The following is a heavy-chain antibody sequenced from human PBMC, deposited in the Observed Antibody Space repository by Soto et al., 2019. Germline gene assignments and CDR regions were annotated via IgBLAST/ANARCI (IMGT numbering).Heavy chain of an antibody. CDR1: GFTFSSYG. CDR3: ARDPYSSGLEGAFDY. CDR2: IWYDGSNK. V-gene: IGHV3-33*01. Sequence: QVQLVESGGGVVQPGGSLRLSCAASGFTFSSYGMHWVRQAPGKGLEWVAVIWYDGSNKYYADSVKGRFTISRDNSKNTLYLQMNSLRAEDTAVYYCARDPYSSGLEGAFDYWGQGTLVTVSS. J-gene: IGHJ4*02. D-gene: IGHD6-25*01.